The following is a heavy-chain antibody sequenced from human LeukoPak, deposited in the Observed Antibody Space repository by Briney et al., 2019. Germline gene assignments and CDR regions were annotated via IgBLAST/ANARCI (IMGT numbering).Heavy chain of an antibody. CDR3: AKHHSATWPFHDS. J-gene: IGHJ4*02. CDR2: IRHDGTTQ. CDR1: GFRFNKFG. V-gene: IGHV3-30*02. D-gene: IGHD5-18*01. Sequence: PGGSLRLSCAASGFRFNKFGMHWVRQALGKGLEWVAFIRHDGTTQYYTDSVKGRFIISRDDSKNTVSLQMNSLGVDDTAFYYCAKHHSATWPFHDSWGQGTLVTVSS.